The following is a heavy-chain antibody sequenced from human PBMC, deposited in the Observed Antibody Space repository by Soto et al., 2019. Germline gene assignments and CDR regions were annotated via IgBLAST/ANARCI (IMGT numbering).Heavy chain of an antibody. CDR3: ARISYYDFWSGYRWFDP. CDR1: GGSIGSSSHY. D-gene: IGHD3-3*01. V-gene: IGHV4-39*01. Sequence: SETLSLTCTVSGGSIGSSSHYWGWIRQPPGKGLEWIGSIYYSGSTYYNPSLKSRVTISVDTSKNQFSLKLSSVTAADTAVYYCARISYYDFWSGYRWFDPWGQGTLVTVSS. CDR2: IYYSGST. J-gene: IGHJ5*02.